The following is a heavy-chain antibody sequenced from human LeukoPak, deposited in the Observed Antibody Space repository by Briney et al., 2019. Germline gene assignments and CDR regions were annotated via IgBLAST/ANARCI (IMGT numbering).Heavy chain of an antibody. V-gene: IGHV3-48*01. Sequence: GGSLRLSCAASGFTFSSYSMNWVRQAPGKGLEWVSYISSSSSTIYYADSVKGRFTISRDNAKNSLYLQMNSLRAEDTAVYYCAREGSYDFWSGSNYWFDPWGQGTLVTVSS. D-gene: IGHD3-3*01. CDR3: AREGSYDFWSGSNYWFDP. CDR1: GFTFSSYS. J-gene: IGHJ5*02. CDR2: ISSSSSTI.